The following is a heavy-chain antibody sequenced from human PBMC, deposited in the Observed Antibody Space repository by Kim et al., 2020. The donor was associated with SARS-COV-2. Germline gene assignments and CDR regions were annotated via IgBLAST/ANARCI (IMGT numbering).Heavy chain of an antibody. D-gene: IGHD4-4*01. J-gene: IGHJ5*02. V-gene: IGHV7-4-1*02. CDR3: AREIYSNYGDNWFDP. Sequence: AQGFKGRFVFSLDTSDSTEYLQISSLKAEDTAVYYCAREIYSNYGDNWFDPWGQGTLVTVSS.